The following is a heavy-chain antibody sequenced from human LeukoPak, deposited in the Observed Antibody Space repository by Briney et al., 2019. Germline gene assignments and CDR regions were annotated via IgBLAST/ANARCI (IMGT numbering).Heavy chain of an antibody. CDR3: ARGSGSGIDY. CDR2: SRNKGNSYTT. V-gene: IGHV3-72*01. D-gene: IGHD6-19*01. J-gene: IGHJ4*02. CDR1: GFTFSDHY. Sequence: GGSLRLSCAVSGFTFSDHYMDWVRQAPGKGLEWVGRSRNKGNSYTTEYAASVKGRFTISRDDSKNTLYLQMNSLRAEDTAVYYCARGSGSGIDYWGQGTLVTVSS.